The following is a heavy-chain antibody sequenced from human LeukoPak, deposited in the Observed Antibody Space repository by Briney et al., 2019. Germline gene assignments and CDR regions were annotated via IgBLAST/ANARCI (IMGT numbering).Heavy chain of an antibody. Sequence: PGGSLRLSCAASGFIFSTYGVYWVRQAPGKGLEWVSSNSGGSSYYADSVKGRFTISRDNSKNTLYLQMNSLRAEDTAVYYCAKDLGSSGWYIDYWGQGTLVTVSS. D-gene: IGHD6-19*01. V-gene: IGHV3-23*01. J-gene: IGHJ4*02. CDR2: NSGGSS. CDR1: GFIFSTYG. CDR3: AKDLGSSGWYIDY.